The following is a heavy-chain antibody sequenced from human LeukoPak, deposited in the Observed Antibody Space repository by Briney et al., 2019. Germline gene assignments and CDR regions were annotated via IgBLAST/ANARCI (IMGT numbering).Heavy chain of an antibody. Sequence: SETLSLTCTVSGGSISSGDYYWSWIRQPPWKGLEWIGYIYCSGSTYYNPSLKSRVTISVDTSKHQFTLKLSSVTAADKAEYYRARRKARYSYGLNYYYYYMDVWGKGTPVTVSS. CDR2: IYCSGST. D-gene: IGHD5-18*01. CDR1: GGSISSGDYY. V-gene: IGHV4-30-4*08. CDR3: ARRKARYSYGLNYYYYYMDV. J-gene: IGHJ6*03.